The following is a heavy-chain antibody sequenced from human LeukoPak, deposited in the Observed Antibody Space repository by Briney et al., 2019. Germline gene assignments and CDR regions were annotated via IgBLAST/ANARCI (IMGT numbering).Heavy chain of an antibody. CDR2: VDGGGGGT. CDR3: ARQSAGSAAWYSLHYDF. V-gene: IGHV3-23*01. D-gene: IGHD6-13*01. CDR1: GFTLSSYA. J-gene: IGHJ4*02. Sequence: GGSLRLSCAASGFTLSSYAMTWVRQAPGRGLEWVSSVDGGGGGTYYADSVKGRFTISRDNSKDTLYLQMNGLRTEDTAVYFCARQSAGSAAWYSLHYDFWGQGTLVTVSS.